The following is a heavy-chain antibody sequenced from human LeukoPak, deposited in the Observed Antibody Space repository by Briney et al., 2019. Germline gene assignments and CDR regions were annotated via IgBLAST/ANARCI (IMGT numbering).Heavy chain of an antibody. CDR1: GFTFSDYY. J-gene: IGHJ3*02. CDR3: AREVMAKRRAFDI. CDR2: ISSSSSYT. V-gene: IGHV3-11*06. D-gene: IGHD2-8*01. Sequence: GGSLRLSCAASGFTFSDYYMSWIRQAPGKGLEWISFISSSSSYTNYADSMKGRFTISRDNAKNSLYLQMTSLRAEDTAVYYCAREVMAKRRAFDIWGQGTVVTVSS.